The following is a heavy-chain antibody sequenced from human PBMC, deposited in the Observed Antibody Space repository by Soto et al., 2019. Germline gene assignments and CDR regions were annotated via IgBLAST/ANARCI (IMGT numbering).Heavy chain of an antibody. CDR3: ARDRDTVEVPPAFCGFDP. J-gene: IGHJ5*02. CDR2: IWHDGSIQ. CDR1: GFTFSSFG. Sequence: QVHLVEYGGAVVQPGRSLRLSCEASGFTFSSFGMHRVRQSHGEGLEWVGVIWHDGSIQLYADSVKGRFNLSRDNSNNTLYLQMNTLRAQGALSYDGARDRDTVEVPPAFCGFDPWGQGTMVTVSS. V-gene: IGHV3-33*01. D-gene: IGHD2-2*01.